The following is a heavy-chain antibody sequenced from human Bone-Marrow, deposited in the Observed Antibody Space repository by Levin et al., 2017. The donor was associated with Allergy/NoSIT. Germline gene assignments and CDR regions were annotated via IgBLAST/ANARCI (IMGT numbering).Heavy chain of an antibody. CDR2: IWYDGSNE. D-gene: IGHD3-22*01. Sequence: GGSLRLSCATSGFTFTTYAIHWVRQATGKGLEWVAVIWYDGSNEYYADSVRGRFTISRDNSKNTLYLQMNSLRAEDTAVYYCARDSVQVVEPAPDDNNQPSLLMDVWGQGTTVIVSS. CDR3: ARDSVQVVEPAPDDNNQPSLLMDV. CDR1: GFTFTTYA. J-gene: IGHJ6*02. V-gene: IGHV3-33*01.